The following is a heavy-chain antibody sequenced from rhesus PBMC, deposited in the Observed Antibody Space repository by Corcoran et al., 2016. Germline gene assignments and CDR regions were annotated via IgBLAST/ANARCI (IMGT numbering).Heavy chain of an antibody. CDR2: IYGSGRCT. CDR1: GGSISSNY. Sequence: QVQLQESGPGLVKPLETLSLTCAVSGGSISSNYWSWIRQPPGKGLEGIGYIYGSGRCTNYNPSLQSRVTLSVDTSKNQFSLKLSSVTAADTAVYYCARVEYGTSYDYWGQGVLVTVSS. J-gene: IGHJ4*01. CDR3: ARVEYGTSYDY. V-gene: IGHV4S11*01. D-gene: IGHD4-29*01.